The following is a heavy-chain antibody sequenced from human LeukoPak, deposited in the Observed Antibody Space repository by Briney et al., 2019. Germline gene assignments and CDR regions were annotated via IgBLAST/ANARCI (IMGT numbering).Heavy chain of an antibody. CDR3: ATELRWKDH. J-gene: IGHJ4*02. D-gene: IGHD4-23*01. Sequence: GASVKVSCKASGYTFTNYDINWVRQATGQGLEWMGYMKPNSGNTGYAQKFQGRVTMTRDTSISTAYMELSRLTSEDTAVYYCATELRWKDHWGQGTLVTVSS. CDR2: MKPNSGNT. CDR1: GYTFTNYD. V-gene: IGHV1-8*01.